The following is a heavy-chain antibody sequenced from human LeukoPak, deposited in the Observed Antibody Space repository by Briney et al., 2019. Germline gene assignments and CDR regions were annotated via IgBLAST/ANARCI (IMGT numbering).Heavy chain of an antibody. CDR3: ARVLRGSSFDY. D-gene: IGHD1-26*01. CDR1: GYTFTVYY. CDR2: IDPNSGGT. V-gene: IGHV1-2*02. Sequence: ASVKVSCKASGYTFTVYYMHWVRRAPGQGLEWMGWIDPNSGGTNYAQKFQGRVTMTWDTSISTAYMELSRLTSDDTAVYYCARVLRGSSFDYWGQGTLVTVSS. J-gene: IGHJ4*02.